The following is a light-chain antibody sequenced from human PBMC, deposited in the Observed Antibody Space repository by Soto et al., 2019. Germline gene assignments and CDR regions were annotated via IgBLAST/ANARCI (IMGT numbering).Light chain of an antibody. CDR3: LQDYNYPWT. CDR1: QGIRND. Sequence: AIQMTQAPSSLSASVGDRVTSTCRASQGIRNDLGWYQQKPGKAPKLLIYAASSLQSGVPSRFSGSGSGTDFTLTISSLQPEDFATYYCLQDYNYPWTFGQGTKVDIK. CDR2: AAS. J-gene: IGKJ1*01. V-gene: IGKV1-6*01.